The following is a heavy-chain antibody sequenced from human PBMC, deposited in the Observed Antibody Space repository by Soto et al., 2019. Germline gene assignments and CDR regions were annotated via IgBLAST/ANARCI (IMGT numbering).Heavy chain of an antibody. D-gene: IGHD4-4*01. V-gene: IGHV3-13*01. CDR3: VRDRDDYKYAGPSGFFYL. Sequence: EVQLVESGGGLVQPGGSLRLSCAASGFTFSTCDMHWVRQGSGKGLEWVSSIGTTDDTYYPGSVKGLFTISREEANDPLYLQSNNLRAEDTAVYYCVRDRDDYKYAGPSGFFYLWGRGTLVTVSS. J-gene: IGHJ2*01. CDR2: IGTTDDT. CDR1: GFTFSTCD.